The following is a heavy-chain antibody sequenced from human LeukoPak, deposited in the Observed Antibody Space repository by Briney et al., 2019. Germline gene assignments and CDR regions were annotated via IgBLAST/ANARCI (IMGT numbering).Heavy chain of an antibody. CDR3: ARDGDSTPDAFDI. D-gene: IGHD4-17*01. CDR2: IYSGGST. Sequence: GSLRLSCAASGFTVSSNYMSWVRQAPGKGLEWVSVIYSGGSTYYADSVKGRFTISRDNSKNTLYLQMNSLRAEDTAVYYCARDGDSTPDAFDIWGLGTMVTVSS. V-gene: IGHV3-66*01. CDR1: GFTVSSNY. J-gene: IGHJ3*02.